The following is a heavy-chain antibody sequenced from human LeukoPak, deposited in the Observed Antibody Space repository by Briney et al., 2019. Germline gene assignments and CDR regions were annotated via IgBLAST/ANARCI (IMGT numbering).Heavy chain of an antibody. CDR3: TTEYYYDSSGYYQIDY. V-gene: IGHV3-15*01. J-gene: IGHJ4*02. D-gene: IGHD3-22*01. CDR2: IKSKTDGGTT. Sequence: GGSLRLSCAASGFTFSNAWMSWVRQAPGKGLEWVGRIKSKTDGGTTDYAAPVKGRFTISRDDSKNTLYLQMNSLKTEDTAVYYCTTEYYYDSSGYYQIDYWGQGTLVTVSS. CDR1: GFTFSNAW.